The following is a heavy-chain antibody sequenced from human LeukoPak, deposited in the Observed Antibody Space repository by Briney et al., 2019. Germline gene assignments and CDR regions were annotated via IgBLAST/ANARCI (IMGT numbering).Heavy chain of an antibody. V-gene: IGHV4-39*01. CDR3: AESAYGSGSYYVDY. CDR2: IYYSGNT. D-gene: IGHD3-10*01. Sequence: PSETLSLTCIVSGGSISSTTYYWGWIRQPPGKRLEWIGSIYYSGNTYYNPSLKSRVTISIDTSKNQFSLNLNSVTAADTAVYYCAESAYGSGSYYVDYWGQGTLVTVST. CDR1: GGSISSTTYY. J-gene: IGHJ4*02.